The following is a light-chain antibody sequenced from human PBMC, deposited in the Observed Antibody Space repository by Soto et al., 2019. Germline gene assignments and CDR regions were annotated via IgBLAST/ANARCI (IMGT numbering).Light chain of an antibody. Sequence: QSVLTQPPSVSGAPGQRVTISCTGSSSNIGADNDVPWYQQLPGAAPKLLIYGNSNRPSGVPDRFSGSKSGTSASLAIIGLKAEDEADYYCQSSVRGLRGYVFGTGTKLTVL. CDR3: QSSVRGLRGYV. V-gene: IGLV1-40*01. J-gene: IGLJ1*01. CDR1: SSNIGADND. CDR2: GNS.